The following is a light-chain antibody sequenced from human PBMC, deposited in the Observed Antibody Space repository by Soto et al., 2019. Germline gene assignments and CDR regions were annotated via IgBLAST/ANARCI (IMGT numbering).Light chain of an antibody. CDR3: HQYGDSPL. V-gene: IGKV3-11*01. CDR2: DAS. Sequence: EIVLTQSPATLSLSPGERATLSCRASQSVSSYLAWYQQKPGQAPRLLIYDASNRATGIPARFSGSGSGTDFTLTISRLEPEDFAVYYCHQYGDSPLFGPGTKVDIK. CDR1: QSVSSY. J-gene: IGKJ3*01.